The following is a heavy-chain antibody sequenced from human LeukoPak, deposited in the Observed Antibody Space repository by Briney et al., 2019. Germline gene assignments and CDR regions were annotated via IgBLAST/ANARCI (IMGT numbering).Heavy chain of an antibody. V-gene: IGHV3-49*04. Sequence: GGSLRLSCTASGFTFGDYPMSWVRQAPGKGLEWVGFIGSTPYGGTTEYAASVKGRFTISREDSKSIAYLQMNSLKTEDTAVYYCTVRGSYYFGSGSNTDDYYYMDVWGKGTTVTISS. CDR1: GFTFGDYP. J-gene: IGHJ6*03. CDR3: TVRGSYYFGSGSNTDDYYYMDV. CDR2: IGSTPYGGTT. D-gene: IGHD3-10*01.